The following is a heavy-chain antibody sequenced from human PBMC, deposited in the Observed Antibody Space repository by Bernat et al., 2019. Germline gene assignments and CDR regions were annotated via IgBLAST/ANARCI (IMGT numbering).Heavy chain of an antibody. Sequence: QVQLVESGGGVVQPGRSLRLSCAASGFTFSSYGMHWVRQAPGKGLEWVAVISYDGSNKYYADSVKGRFTISRDNSKNTLYLQMNSLRAEDTAVYYCGKGSGWLTNPPLWYWGQGTLVTVSS. V-gene: IGHV3-30*18. CDR3: GKGSGWLTNPPLWY. CDR1: GFTFSSYG. J-gene: IGHJ4*02. CDR2: ISYDGSNK. D-gene: IGHD3-22*01.